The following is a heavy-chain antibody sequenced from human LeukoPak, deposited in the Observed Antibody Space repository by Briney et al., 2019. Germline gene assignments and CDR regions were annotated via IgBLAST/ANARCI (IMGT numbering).Heavy chain of an antibody. CDR1: GGSISSSSYY. J-gene: IGHJ6*03. V-gene: IGHV4-39*07. CDR3: ARGRNYDILTGYILTPNMDV. Sequence: PSETLSLTCTVSGGSISSSSYYWGWIRQPPGRGLEWIGSIYYSGSTYYNPSLKSRVTISVDTSKNQFSLKLSSVTAADTAVYYCARGRNYDILTGYILTPNMDVWGKGTTVTVSS. D-gene: IGHD3-9*01. CDR2: IYYSGST.